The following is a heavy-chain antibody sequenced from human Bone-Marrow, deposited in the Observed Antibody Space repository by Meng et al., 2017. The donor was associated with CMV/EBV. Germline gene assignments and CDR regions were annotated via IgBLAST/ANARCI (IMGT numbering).Heavy chain of an antibody. CDR1: GASISDGGYY. V-gene: IGHV4-31*03. D-gene: IGHD4-11*01. Sequence: SETLSLTCIVSGASISDGGYYWSWIRQRPGEGLEWIGYIYNRGGTQYNPFLDSRLTISISDTSKNRFSLKLTSVTAADTAVYYCARGRWSTVTYEVYRYFDLWGRGTLVPVSS. CDR3: ARGRWSTVTYEVYRYFDL. CDR2: IYNRGGT. J-gene: IGHJ2*01.